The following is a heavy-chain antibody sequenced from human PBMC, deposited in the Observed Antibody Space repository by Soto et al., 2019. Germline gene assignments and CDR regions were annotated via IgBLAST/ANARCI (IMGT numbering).Heavy chain of an antibody. J-gene: IGHJ4*02. CDR1: GGSISSYC. D-gene: IGHD2-15*01. CDR2: IYYSGST. V-gene: IGHV4-59*08. Sequence: SETLSLTCTVSGGSISSYCWSWIRQPPGKGLEWIGYIYYSGSTNYNPSLKSRVTISVDTSKNQFSLKLSSVTAADTAVYYCARQRCSGGSCEYYFDYWGQGTLVTVSS. CDR3: ARQRCSGGSCEYYFDY.